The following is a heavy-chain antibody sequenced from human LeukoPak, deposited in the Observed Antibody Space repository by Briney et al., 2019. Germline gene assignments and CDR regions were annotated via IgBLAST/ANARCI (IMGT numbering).Heavy chain of an antibody. J-gene: IGHJ6*03. D-gene: IGHD4-17*01. Sequence: SVKVSCKASGGTFSSYAISWVRQAPGQGLEWMGGIIPIFGTANYAQKFQGRVTITADESTSTAYMELSSLRSEDTAVYYCARDIRATVIDYYYYYMDVWGKGTTVTVSS. CDR2: IIPIFGTA. CDR3: ARDIRATVIDYYYYYMDV. CDR1: GGTFSSYA. V-gene: IGHV1-69*13.